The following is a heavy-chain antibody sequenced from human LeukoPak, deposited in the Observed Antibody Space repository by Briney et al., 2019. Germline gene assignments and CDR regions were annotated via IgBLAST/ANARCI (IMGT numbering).Heavy chain of an antibody. J-gene: IGHJ2*01. D-gene: IGHD3-22*01. CDR3: ARMVVVITPRWYFDL. CDR2: IYTSGST. CDR1: GGSISSGSYY. V-gene: IGHV4-61*02. Sequence: SETLSLTCTVSGGSISSGSYYWSWIRQPAGKGLEWIGRIYTSGSTYYNPSLKSRVTISVDTSKNQFSLKLSSVTAADTAVYYCARMVVVITPRWYFDLWGRGTLVTVSS.